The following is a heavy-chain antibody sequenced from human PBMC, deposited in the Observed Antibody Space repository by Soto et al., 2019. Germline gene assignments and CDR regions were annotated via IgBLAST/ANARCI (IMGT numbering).Heavy chain of an antibody. CDR1: GFTFSSYA. CDR2: ISYDGSNK. Sequence: GGSLRLSCAASGFTFSSYAMHWVRQAPGKGLEWVAVISYDGSNKYYADSVKGRFTISRDNSKNTLYLQMNSLRAEDTAVYYCERELGGYYPVDYWGQGTLVTVSS. CDR3: ERELGGYYPVDY. D-gene: IGHD3-22*01. V-gene: IGHV3-30-3*01. J-gene: IGHJ4*02.